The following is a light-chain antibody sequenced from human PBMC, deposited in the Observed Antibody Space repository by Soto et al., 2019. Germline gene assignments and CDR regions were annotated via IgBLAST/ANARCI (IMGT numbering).Light chain of an antibody. V-gene: IGKV1-5*01. CDR2: DAS. J-gene: IGKJ1*01. CDR3: QQYNSYSRT. CDR1: QTISTW. Sequence: DIQVTQSPPTLSASVGYRVTITCRASQTISTWMAWYQQKPGKAPKLLVYDASTLQSGVPSRFSGSGSGTEFTLTISSLQPDDFATYYCQQYNSYSRTFGQGTKVDIK.